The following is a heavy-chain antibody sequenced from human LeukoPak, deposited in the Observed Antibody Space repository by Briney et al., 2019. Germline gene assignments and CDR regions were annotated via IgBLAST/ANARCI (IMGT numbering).Heavy chain of an antibody. Sequence: SGGSLRLSCAASGFTFSSYAMSWVRQAPGKGLEWVSAISGSGGSTYYADSVKGRFTVSRDNSRNMVYLQMSSLRAEDTALYYCAKSDYGYYFDSWGQGTLVTVSS. V-gene: IGHV3-23*01. CDR3: AKSDYGYYFDS. CDR1: GFTFSSYA. J-gene: IGHJ4*02. CDR2: ISGSGGST. D-gene: IGHD4-17*01.